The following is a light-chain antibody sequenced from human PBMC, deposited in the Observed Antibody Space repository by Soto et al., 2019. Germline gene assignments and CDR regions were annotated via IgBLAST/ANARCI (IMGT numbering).Light chain of an antibody. CDR1: SSDVGGYNS. V-gene: IGLV2-14*03. Sequence: QSVLTQPASVSGSPGQSITISCTGTSSDVGGYNSVSWYQQYPGKAPKLIIYDVSDRPSGVSDRFSGSKSGNTASLTISGLQVEDEAEYYCSSYTSRSTAVFGGGTKVTVL. CDR3: SSYTSRSTAV. CDR2: DVS. J-gene: IGLJ2*01.